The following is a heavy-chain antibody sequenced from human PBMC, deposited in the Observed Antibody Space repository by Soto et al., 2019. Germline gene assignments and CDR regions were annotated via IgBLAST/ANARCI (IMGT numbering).Heavy chain of an antibody. CDR1: GFTFSDYA. CDR2: ISGSAGDT. J-gene: IGHJ4*02. Sequence: GGSLRLSCVASGFTFSDYAMTWVRQAPGKGMEWVSTISGSAGDTFYADSVKGRFTISRDNSKRTLYLEMHSLRAEDTAVYYCEKGDKERQWVFIQNWGQGTLVTVSS. V-gene: IGHV3-23*01. CDR3: EKGDKERQWVFIQN. D-gene: IGHD2-8*01.